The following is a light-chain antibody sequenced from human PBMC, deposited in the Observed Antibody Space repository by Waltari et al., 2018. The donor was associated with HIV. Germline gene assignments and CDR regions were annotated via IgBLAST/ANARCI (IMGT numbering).Light chain of an antibody. CDR1: QSVSSY. V-gene: IGKV3-11*01. J-gene: IGKJ3*01. Sequence: EIVLTQSPATLSLSPGERATLSCRASQSVSSYLAWYQQKPGQAPRLLNYDASNRATGITARLSGSGSGTDFTLTISSLEPEDFAVYYCQQRSNWPPLFTFGPGTKVDIK. CDR3: QQRSNWPPLFT. CDR2: DAS.